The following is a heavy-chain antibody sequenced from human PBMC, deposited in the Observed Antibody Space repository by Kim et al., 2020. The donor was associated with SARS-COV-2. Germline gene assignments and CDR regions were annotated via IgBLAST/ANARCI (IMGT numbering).Heavy chain of an antibody. CDR3: ARVEMATTYGMDV. Sequence: HPSLKSRVPISVDTYKNQFSLKLRSVTAADTAVYYCARVEMATTYGMDVWGQGTTVTVSS. D-gene: IGHD5-12*01. J-gene: IGHJ6*02. V-gene: IGHV4-39*01.